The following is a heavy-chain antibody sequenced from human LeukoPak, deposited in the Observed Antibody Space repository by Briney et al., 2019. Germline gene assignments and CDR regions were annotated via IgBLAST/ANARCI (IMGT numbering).Heavy chain of an antibody. D-gene: IGHD1-26*01. CDR2: INPSGSST. J-gene: IGHJ5*02. V-gene: IGHV1-46*01. Sequence: ASVKVSFKASGYTFTGYYMHWVRQAPGQGLEWMGLINPSGSSTIYAQKFQGRVTMTRDMSTSTDYMELSSLRSEDTAVYYCARDNSVGDYAWWFDPWGQGTLVTVSS. CDR1: GYTFTGYY. CDR3: ARDNSVGDYAWWFDP.